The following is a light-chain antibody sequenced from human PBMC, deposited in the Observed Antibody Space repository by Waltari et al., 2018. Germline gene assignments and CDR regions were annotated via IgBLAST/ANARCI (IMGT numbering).Light chain of an antibody. V-gene: IGKV4-1*01. CDR3: QQYYTTPLT. CDR2: WAS. J-gene: IGKJ4*01. CDR1: QTVLDTSVNKNF. Sequence: DIVMTQSPDSLAVSLGGRATINCKSSQTVLDTSVNKNFFAWFQQKPGQPPKMLIYWASTRESGVPDRFSGGGSGTDFTLTISSLQAEDVAVYYCQQYYTTPLTFGGGTKVEIK.